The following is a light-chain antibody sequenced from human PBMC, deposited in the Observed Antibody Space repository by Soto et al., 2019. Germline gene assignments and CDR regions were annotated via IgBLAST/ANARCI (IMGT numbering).Light chain of an antibody. J-gene: IGKJ1*01. CDR2: GAS. CDR3: QQYNNWPWT. CDR1: QSISDT. V-gene: IGKV3-15*01. Sequence: EIVMTHSPATLSVSPWGIATLSCRASQSISDTLAWYQQKPGQAPRLLIYGASTRAPGFPARFSGSGSGTDFTLTISSLQSEDFAVYYCQQYNNWPWTFGQGTKVDI.